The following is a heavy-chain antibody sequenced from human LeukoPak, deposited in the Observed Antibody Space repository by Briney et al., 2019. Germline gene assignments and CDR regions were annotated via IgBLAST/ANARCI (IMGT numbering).Heavy chain of an antibody. CDR1: GSSFTSYW. D-gene: IGHD6-13*01. V-gene: IGHV5-10-1*01. J-gene: IGHJ4*02. Sequence: GASLKISCKGSGSSFTSYWISWVRQMPGKGLEWMGRIDPSDSYTNYSPSFQGHVTISADKSISTAYLQWSSLKASDTAMYYCARHEDSSSLYWGQGTLVTVSS. CDR3: ARHEDSSSLY. CDR2: IDPSDSYT.